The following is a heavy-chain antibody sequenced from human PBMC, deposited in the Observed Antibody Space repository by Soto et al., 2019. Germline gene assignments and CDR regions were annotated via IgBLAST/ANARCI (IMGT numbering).Heavy chain of an antibody. J-gene: IGHJ6*02. CDR1: GYTFTSYG. D-gene: IGHD6-13*01. CDR3: ARDPGYSSSFPYYYYYYGMDV. V-gene: IGHV1-18*04. Sequence: GASVKVSCKASGYTFTSYGISWVRQAPGQGLEWMGWISAYNGNTNYAQKLQGRVTMTTDTSTSTAYMELRSLRSDDTAVYYCARDPGYSSSFPYYYYYYGMDVWGQGTTVTVSS. CDR2: ISAYNGNT.